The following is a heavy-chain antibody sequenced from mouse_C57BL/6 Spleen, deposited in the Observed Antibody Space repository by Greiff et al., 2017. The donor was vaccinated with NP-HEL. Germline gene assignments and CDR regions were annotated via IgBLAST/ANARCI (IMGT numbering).Heavy chain of an antibody. CDR3: VSAYYSNSWFAY. D-gene: IGHD2-5*01. Sequence: EVQLVESGGGLVQPKGSLKLSCAASGFSFTTYAMNWVRQAPGKGLEWVARIRSKSNNYATYYADSVKDRFTISRDDSESMLYLQMNNLKTEDTAMYYCVSAYYSNSWFAYWGQGTLVTVSA. V-gene: IGHV10-1*01. CDR2: IRSKSNNYAT. CDR1: GFSFTTYA. J-gene: IGHJ3*01.